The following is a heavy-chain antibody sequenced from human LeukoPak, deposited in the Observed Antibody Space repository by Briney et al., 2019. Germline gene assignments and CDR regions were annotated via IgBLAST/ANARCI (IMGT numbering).Heavy chain of an antibody. CDR3: VRVSRSGDWNYDY. V-gene: IGHV3-21*01. CDR2: ISSSSSYI. D-gene: IGHD1-1*01. CDR1: GCTFSSYS. Sequence: GGSLRLSCAASGCTFSSYSMNWVRQAPGKGLEWVSSISSSSSYIYYADSVKGRFTISRDNAKNSLYLQMNSLRAEDTAVYYCVRVSRSGDWNYDYWGQGTLVTVSS. J-gene: IGHJ4*02.